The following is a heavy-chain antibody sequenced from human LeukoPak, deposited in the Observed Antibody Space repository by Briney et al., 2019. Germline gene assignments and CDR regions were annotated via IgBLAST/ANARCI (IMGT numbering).Heavy chain of an antibody. CDR1: GFTFSGYG. V-gene: IGHV3-30*18. CDR2: ISYDGNNK. J-gene: IGHJ4*02. D-gene: IGHD1-26*01. CDR3: AKRGPIVGAAFDY. Sequence: AGGSLRLSGAASGFTFSGYGMHWVRQAPGKGLDGGALISYDGNNKYYADSVKGRFTISRDTSKNTLYLQMNSLRAEDTAVYYCAKRGPIVGAAFDYWGQGTLVTVSS.